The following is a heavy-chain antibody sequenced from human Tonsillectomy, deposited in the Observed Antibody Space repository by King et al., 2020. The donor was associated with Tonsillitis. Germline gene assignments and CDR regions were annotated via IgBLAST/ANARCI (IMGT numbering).Heavy chain of an antibody. CDR1: GFTFSGYS. J-gene: IGHJ3*02. V-gene: IGHV3-21*06. D-gene: IGHD1-26*01. CDR3: AGGNSGSYQRDDALDI. CDR2: ISPNSDYR. Sequence: EVQLVESGGGLVEPGVSLRLSCTASGFTFSGYSMNWVRQAPVKGPEWVSSISPNSDYRYYADPLKGRFTVSRENAKNSLYLQMNSLGAEDTAVYYCAGGNSGSYQRDDALDIWGRGTGVTVTA.